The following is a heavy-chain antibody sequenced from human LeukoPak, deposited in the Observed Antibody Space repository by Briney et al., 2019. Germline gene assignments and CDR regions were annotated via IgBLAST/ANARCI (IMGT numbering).Heavy chain of an antibody. CDR2: ISGSGGST. Sequence: GGSLRLSCAASGFTFSSFVMSGVRQSPGGGGEWVSRISGSGGSTYYADSVKGGFTISRDSSKNTLYLQICSWRAEDTAVYYCAKAGGGYSFGYYFDYSGQRTL. CDR1: GFTFSSFV. D-gene: IGHD5-18*01. J-gene: IGHJ4*02. CDR3: AKAGGGYSFGYYFDY. V-gene: IGHV3-23*01.